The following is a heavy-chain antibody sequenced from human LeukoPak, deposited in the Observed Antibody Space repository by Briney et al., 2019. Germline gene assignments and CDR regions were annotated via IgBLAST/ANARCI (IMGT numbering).Heavy chain of an antibody. CDR2: IFNSGST. D-gene: IGHD2-2*01. CDR3: ALGDCSSTSCYVFDY. J-gene: IGHJ4*02. CDR1: GGYISSYY. V-gene: IGHV4-59*01. Sequence: RSETLSLTCTVSGGYISSYYWSWIRQPPGKGLEWIGYIFNSGSTNYNPSLKSRVTISVDTSKNQFSLKLSSVTAADTAVYFCALGDCSSTSCYVFDYWGQGTLVTVSS.